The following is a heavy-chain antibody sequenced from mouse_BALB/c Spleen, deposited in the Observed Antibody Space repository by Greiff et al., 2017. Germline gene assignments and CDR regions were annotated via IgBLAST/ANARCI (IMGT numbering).Heavy chain of an antibody. J-gene: IGHJ3*01. CDR2: IWSGGST. CDR3: AKEGNGYDGAWFAY. V-gene: IGHV2-4-1*01. Sequence: VQLQQSGPGLVQPSQSLSITCTVSGFSLTSYGVHWVRQSPGKGLEWLGVIWSGGSTDYNAAFISRLSISKDNSKSQVFLKMNSLQTDDTAMYYCAKEGNGYDGAWFAYWGQGTLVTVSA. D-gene: IGHD2-2*01. CDR1: GFSLTSYG.